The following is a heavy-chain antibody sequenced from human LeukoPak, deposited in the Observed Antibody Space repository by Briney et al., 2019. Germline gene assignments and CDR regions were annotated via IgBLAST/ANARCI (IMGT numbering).Heavy chain of an antibody. CDR1: GFTFDDYA. V-gene: IGHV3-9*01. D-gene: IGHD3-9*01. Sequence: GGSLRLSCAASGFTFDDYAIHWVRQAPGKGLEWLSGISWNSGSIGYADSVKGRFTISRDNAKNSLYLQMNSLRAEDTALYYCAKDGGFDWLSHYGMDVWGQGTTVTVSS. J-gene: IGHJ6*02. CDR2: ISWNSGSI. CDR3: AKDGGFDWLSHYGMDV.